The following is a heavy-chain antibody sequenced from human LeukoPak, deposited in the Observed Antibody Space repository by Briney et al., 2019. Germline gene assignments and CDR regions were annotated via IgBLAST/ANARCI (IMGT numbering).Heavy chain of an antibody. CDR2: IKQDGSEK. D-gene: IGHD3-16*02. Sequence: GGSLRLSCAASGFTFSSYWMSWVRQAPGKGLEWVANIKQDGSEKYYVDSVKRRFTISRDNAKNSLYLQMNSLRAEDTAVYYCVRCDYVWGSYRFPFDYWGQGTLVTVSS. V-gene: IGHV3-7*01. CDR1: GFTFSSYW. CDR3: VRCDYVWGSYRFPFDY. J-gene: IGHJ4*02.